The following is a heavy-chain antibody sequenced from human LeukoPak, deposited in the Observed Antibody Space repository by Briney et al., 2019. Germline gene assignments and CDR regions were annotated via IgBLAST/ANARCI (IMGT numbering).Heavy chain of an antibody. CDR2: IYYSGST. D-gene: IGHD1-1*01. J-gene: IGHJ6*02. V-gene: IGHV4-61*08. Sequence: SETLSLTCAVSGGSISSGGYSWSWIRQPPGKGLEWIGYIYYSGSTNYNPSLKSRVTISVDTSKNQFSLKLSSVTAADTAVYYCARGRNWNDVVRYHYYYGMDVWGQGTTVTVSS. CDR1: GGSISSGGYS. CDR3: ARGRNWNDVVRYHYYYGMDV.